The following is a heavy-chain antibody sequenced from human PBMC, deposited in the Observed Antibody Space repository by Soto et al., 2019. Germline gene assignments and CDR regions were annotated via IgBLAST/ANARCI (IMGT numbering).Heavy chain of an antibody. CDR1: RYTFTSYD. V-gene: IGHV1-8*01. J-gene: IGHJ6*03. D-gene: IGHD4-4*01. CDR3: ARGARNHYYYYYMDV. Sequence: GASVKVSCKASRYTFTSYDSNWVRQATGQGLEWMGWMNPNSGNTGYAQKFQGRVTMTRNTSISTAYMELSSLRSEDTAVYYCARGARNHYYYYYMDVWGKGTTVTVSS. CDR2: MNPNSGNT.